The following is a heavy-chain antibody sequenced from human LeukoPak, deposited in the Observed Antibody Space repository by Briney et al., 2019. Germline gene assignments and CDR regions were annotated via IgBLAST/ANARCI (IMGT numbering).Heavy chain of an antibody. CDR3: ARVVAVAGTEY. J-gene: IGHJ4*02. CDR1: GYSIISGYY. Sequence: SETLSLTCTVYGYSIISGYYWGWYRQSSGKGLEWIGTISHSGSTYYNPSLKSRVTISVDRSKNQFSLKLSSVTASDTAVYYCARVVAVAGTEYWGQGTLVTVSS. CDR2: ISHSGST. D-gene: IGHD6-19*01. V-gene: IGHV4-38-2*02.